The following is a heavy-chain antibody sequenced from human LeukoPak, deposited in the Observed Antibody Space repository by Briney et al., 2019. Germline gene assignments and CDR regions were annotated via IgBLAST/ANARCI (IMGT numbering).Heavy chain of an antibody. Sequence: ASVKVSCKASGYTFTSYDINWVRQATGQGLEWMGWMNPNSGNTGYAQKFHGRVTMTRDTSISTAYMELSRLRSDDTAVYYCARPYCSGGSCYTWFDPWGQGTLVTVSS. V-gene: IGHV1-8*01. J-gene: IGHJ5*02. D-gene: IGHD2-15*01. CDR1: GYTFTSYD. CDR3: ARPYCSGGSCYTWFDP. CDR2: MNPNSGNT.